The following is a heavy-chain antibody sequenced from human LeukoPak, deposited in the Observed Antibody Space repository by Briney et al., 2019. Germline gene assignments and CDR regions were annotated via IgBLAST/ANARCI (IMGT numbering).Heavy chain of an antibody. CDR2: IIPIFGTA. D-gene: IGHD6-13*01. CDR3: ARGHSSSWYVGFGYNWFDP. CDR1: GYTFTGYY. V-gene: IGHV1-69*13. Sequence: GASVKVSCKASGYTFTGYYMHWVRQAPGQGLEWMGGIIPIFGTANYAQKFQGRVTITADESTSTAYMELSSLRSEDTAVYYCARGHSSSWYVGFGYNWFDPWGQGTLVTVSS. J-gene: IGHJ5*02.